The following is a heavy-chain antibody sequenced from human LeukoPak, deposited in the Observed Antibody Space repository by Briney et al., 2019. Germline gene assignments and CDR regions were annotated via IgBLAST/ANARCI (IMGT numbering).Heavy chain of an antibody. D-gene: IGHD6-19*01. CDR3: ARGLADGSGWYPWGY. CDR2: IIPIFGTA. J-gene: IGHJ4*02. Sequence: SVKVSCKASGGTFSSYAISWVRQAPGQGLEWMGGIIPIFGTANYAQKFQGRVTITTDESTSTAYMELSSLRSEDTVVYYCARGLADGSGWYPWGYWGQGTLVTVSS. CDR1: GGTFSSYA. V-gene: IGHV1-69*05.